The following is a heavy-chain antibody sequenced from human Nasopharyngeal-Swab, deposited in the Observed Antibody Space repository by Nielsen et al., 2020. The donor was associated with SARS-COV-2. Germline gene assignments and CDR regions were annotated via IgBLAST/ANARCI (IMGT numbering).Heavy chain of an antibody. V-gene: IGHV3-48*02. D-gene: IGHD1-26*01. CDR3: VRDVAIVGATLDS. Sequence: GESLKISCAASGLTISSNGMHWVRQAPGKGLEWVAYISRSSSKSYYADSVKGRFTISRDNPKNSLYLQMNSLRHEDTAVYYCVRDVAIVGATLDSWGQGTLVTVSS. CDR1: GLTISSNG. J-gene: IGHJ4*02. CDR2: ISRSSSKS.